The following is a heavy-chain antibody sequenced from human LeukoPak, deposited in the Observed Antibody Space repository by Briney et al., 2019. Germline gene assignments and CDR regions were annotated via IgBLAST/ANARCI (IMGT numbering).Heavy chain of an antibody. D-gene: IGHD4-17*01. Sequence: ASVKVSCKASGYTFTSYYMHWVRRAPGQGLEWMGIINPSGGSTSYAQKFQGRVTMTRDTSTSTVYMELSSLRSEDTAVYYCARWPMTTVPTGRYFDYWGQGTLVTVSS. J-gene: IGHJ4*02. CDR3: ARWPMTTVPTGRYFDY. CDR1: GYTFTSYY. CDR2: INPSGGST. V-gene: IGHV1-46*01.